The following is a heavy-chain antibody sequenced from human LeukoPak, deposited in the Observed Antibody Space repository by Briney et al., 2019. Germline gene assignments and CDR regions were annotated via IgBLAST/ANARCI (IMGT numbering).Heavy chain of an antibody. J-gene: IGHJ5*02. CDR2: VNPSSGST. D-gene: IGHD1-26*01. CDR3: ARDPKHSGSQRWFDP. CDR1: GYTFTSYF. V-gene: IGHV1-46*01. Sequence: ASVKVSCKASGYTFTSYFMHWVRQAPGQGLEWMGVVNPSSGSTTYSQKFQGRVTMTRDTSTSTVYMDLSSLRSEDTAVYYCARDPKHSGSQRWFDPWGQGTLVTVSS.